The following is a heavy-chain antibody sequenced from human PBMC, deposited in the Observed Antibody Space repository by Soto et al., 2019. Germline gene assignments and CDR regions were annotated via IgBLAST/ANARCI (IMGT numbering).Heavy chain of an antibody. CDR2: IRSKAYGGTT. J-gene: IGHJ4*02. CDR1: GFTFGDYA. V-gene: IGHV3-49*04. CDR3: TRAQSSFDY. Sequence: GGSLRLSCTASGFTFGDYAMSWVRQAPGKGLEWVGFIRSKAYGGTTEYAASVRGRFTISRDDSKSIAYLQMNSLKTEDTAVYYCTRAQSSFDYRGQGTLVTVSS.